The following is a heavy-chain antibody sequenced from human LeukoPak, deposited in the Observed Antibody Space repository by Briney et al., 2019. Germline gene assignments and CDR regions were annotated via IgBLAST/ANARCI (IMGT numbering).Heavy chain of an antibody. Sequence: KTSETLSLTCTVSGYSINSSYYWSWIRQPPGKGLEWIGEINHSGSTNYNPSLKSRVTISVDTSKNQFSLKLSSVTAADTAVYYCAREGYSYGRYCDYWGQGTLVTVSS. V-gene: IGHV4-38-2*02. CDR2: INHSGST. CDR1: GYSINSSYY. D-gene: IGHD5-18*01. J-gene: IGHJ4*02. CDR3: AREGYSYGRYCDY.